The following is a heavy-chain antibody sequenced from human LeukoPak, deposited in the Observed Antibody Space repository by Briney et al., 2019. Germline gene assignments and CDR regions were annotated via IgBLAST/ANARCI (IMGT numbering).Heavy chain of an antibody. CDR1: GFTSSSYA. J-gene: IGHJ4*02. CDR2: VSGSGDRM. Sequence: GGSLRLSCAASGFTSSSYALNWVRQAPGKGLEWVATVSGSGDRMYHADSVKGRFTISRDNSKNTIYLQMNSLRAEDTALYYCAKAAAAPGLDFWGQGTLVTVSS. D-gene: IGHD6-13*01. CDR3: AKAAAAPGLDF. V-gene: IGHV3-23*01.